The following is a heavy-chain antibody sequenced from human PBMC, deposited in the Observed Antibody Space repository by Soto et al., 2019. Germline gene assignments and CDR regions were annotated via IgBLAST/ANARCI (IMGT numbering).Heavy chain of an antibody. J-gene: IGHJ6*02. CDR2: IYYSGNT. V-gene: IGHV4-59*01. Sequence: SETLSLTCTVSGGSINNYFWSWIRQPPGKGLEWIGYIYYSGNTNYNPSLKSRVTISVDTSEKQFSLKLSSVTAADTAVYYCTRWKLKVATVRTYYYGMEVWGQGTTVTVSS. CDR1: GGSINNYF. CDR3: TRWKLKVATVRTYYYGMEV. D-gene: IGHD5-12*01.